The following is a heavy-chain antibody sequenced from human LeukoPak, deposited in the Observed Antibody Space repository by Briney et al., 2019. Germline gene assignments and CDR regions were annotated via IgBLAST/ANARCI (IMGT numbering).Heavy chain of an antibody. J-gene: IGHJ4*02. CDR2: INSDGSST. D-gene: IGHD2-15*01. Sequence: GGSLRLSCAASGFTFSSYWMHWVRQAPGQGMVWVSRINSDGSSTTYADSVKGRVTISRDNAKNTLYLQMNSLRAEDMAVYCCARLLGYCSGGSCYGFDYWGQGTLVTVSS. V-gene: IGHV3-74*01. CDR3: ARLLGYCSGGSCYGFDY. CDR1: GFTFSSYW.